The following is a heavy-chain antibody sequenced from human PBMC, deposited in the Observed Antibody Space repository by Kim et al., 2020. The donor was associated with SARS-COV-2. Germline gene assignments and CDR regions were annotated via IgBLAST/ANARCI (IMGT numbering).Heavy chain of an antibody. V-gene: IGHV1-18*01. CDR2: ISAYNGNT. CDR1: GYTFTSYG. CDR3: ARRIPNLYSSGWYYFDY. J-gene: IGHJ4*02. Sequence: ASVKVSCKASGYTFTSYGISWVRQAPGQGLEWMGWISAYNGNTNYAQKLQGRVTMTTDTSTSTAYMELRSLRSDDTAVYYCARRIPNLYSSGWYYFDYWGQGTLVTVSS. D-gene: IGHD6-19*01.